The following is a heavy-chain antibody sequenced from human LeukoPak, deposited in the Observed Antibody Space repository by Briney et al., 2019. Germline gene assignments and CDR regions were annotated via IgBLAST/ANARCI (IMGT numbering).Heavy chain of an antibody. J-gene: IGHJ4*02. D-gene: IGHD3-10*01. Sequence: PSETLSLTCAVYGGSFSDYYWSWIRQSPGKGLEWIGEINHSGSTTYNPSLKSRVTISVDTSKNQFSLKLSSVTAADTAVYYCARRKLIYGSGSYYSHWGQGTLVTVSS. CDR2: INHSGST. V-gene: IGHV4-34*01. CDR3: ARRKLIYGSGSYYSH. CDR1: GGSFSDYY.